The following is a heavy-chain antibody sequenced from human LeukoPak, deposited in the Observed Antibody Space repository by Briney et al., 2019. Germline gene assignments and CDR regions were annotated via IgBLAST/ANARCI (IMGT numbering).Heavy chain of an antibody. V-gene: IGHV1-18*01. CDR3: ASSDCSSTSCYTPLAFDI. CDR1: GYTFTSYG. D-gene: IGHD2-2*02. Sequence: ASVKVSCKASGYTFTSYGISWVRQAPGQGLEWMGWISAYNGNTNYAQKFQGRVTITTDESTSTAYMELSSLRSEDTAVYYCASSDCSSTSCYTPLAFDIRGQGTIVTVPS. CDR2: ISAYNGNT. J-gene: IGHJ3*02.